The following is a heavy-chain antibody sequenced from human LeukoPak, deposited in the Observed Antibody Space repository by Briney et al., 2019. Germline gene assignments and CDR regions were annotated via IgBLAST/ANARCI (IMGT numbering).Heavy chain of an antibody. D-gene: IGHD6-13*01. CDR1: GFTFSSYG. CDR3: ARAHPYSSSWYYFDY. J-gene: IGHJ4*02. CDR2: IWYDGSNK. V-gene: IGHV3-33*01. Sequence: SGGSLRLSCAASGFTFSSYGMHWVRQAPGKGLEWVAVIWYDGSNKYYADSVKGRFTISRDNSKNTLYLQMNSLRAEDTAVYYCARAHPYSSSWYYFDYWGQGTLVTVSS.